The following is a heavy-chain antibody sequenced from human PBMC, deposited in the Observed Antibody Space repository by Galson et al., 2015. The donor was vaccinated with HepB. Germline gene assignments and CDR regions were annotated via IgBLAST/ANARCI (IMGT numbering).Heavy chain of an antibody. D-gene: IGHD3-3*01. Sequence: SLRLSCAASGFTVSSNYMSWVRQAPGKGLEWVSVIYSGGSTYYADSVKGRFTISRDNSKNTLYLQMNSLRAEDTAVYYCARSFSKYDFWSGSSLDYWGQGTLVTVSS. J-gene: IGHJ4*02. CDR3: ARSFSKYDFWSGSSLDY. CDR1: GFTVSSNY. CDR2: IYSGGST. V-gene: IGHV3-66*02.